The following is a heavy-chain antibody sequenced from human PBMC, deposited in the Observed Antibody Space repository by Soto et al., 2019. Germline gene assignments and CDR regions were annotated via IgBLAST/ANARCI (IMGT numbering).Heavy chain of an antibody. Sequence: PGGSLRLSCAASGFTFSSYGMHWVRQAPGKGLEWVAVISYDGSNKYYADSVKGRFTISRDNSKNTLYLQMNSLRAEDTAVYYCAKVYGSGSYYTTYYYYYGMDVWGQGTTVTVSS. CDR2: ISYDGSNK. CDR1: GFTFSSYG. V-gene: IGHV3-30*18. D-gene: IGHD3-10*01. CDR3: AKVYGSGSYYTTYYYYYGMDV. J-gene: IGHJ6*02.